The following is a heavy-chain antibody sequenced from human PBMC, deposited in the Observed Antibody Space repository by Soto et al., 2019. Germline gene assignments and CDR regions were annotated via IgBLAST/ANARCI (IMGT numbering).Heavy chain of an antibody. CDR1: GSTFPSYA. CDR2: INAGNGNT. Sequence: GVSVKVSCKASGSTFPSYAIHWVRQAPGQRLEWMGWINAGNGNTKYSQKFQGRVTITRDTSASTAYMELSSLRSEDTAVYYCARVAPSYSSGWFSNYYYYYGMDVWGQGTTVTVSS. CDR3: ARVAPSYSSGWFSNYYYYYGMDV. D-gene: IGHD6-19*01. J-gene: IGHJ6*02. V-gene: IGHV1-3*01.